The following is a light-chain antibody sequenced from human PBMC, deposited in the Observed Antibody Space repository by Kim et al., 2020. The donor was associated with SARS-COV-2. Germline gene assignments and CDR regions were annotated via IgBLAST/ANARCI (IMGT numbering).Light chain of an antibody. CDR3: QQYGNSVT. CDR1: QSVSRNY. V-gene: IGKV3-20*01. J-gene: IGKJ4*01. Sequence: SPGERATLSCRASQSVSRNYLAWYQQRPGQTPRLLMYAASSRAAGFPDRFSGGGSGTDFTLTISRLEPEDFAVYYCQQYGNSVTFGGGTKVDIK. CDR2: AAS.